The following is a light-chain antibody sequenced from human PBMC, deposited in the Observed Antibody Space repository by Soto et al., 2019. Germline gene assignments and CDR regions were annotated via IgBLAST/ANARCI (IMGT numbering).Light chain of an antibody. CDR3: QQYNIWPRT. Sequence: EIVMTQSPATLSVSPGESATLSCRASQSFSSNLAWFRQKPGQAPRLLIYGASTRATGVPARFSGSGSGTEFTLTISSLQSEDFAVYYCQQYNIWPRTFGQGTRLETK. CDR1: QSFSSN. V-gene: IGKV3-15*01. CDR2: GAS. J-gene: IGKJ2*01.